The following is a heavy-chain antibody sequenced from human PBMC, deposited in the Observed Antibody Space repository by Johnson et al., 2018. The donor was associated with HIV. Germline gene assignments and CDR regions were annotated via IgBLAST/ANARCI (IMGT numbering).Heavy chain of an antibody. CDR1: GFTFSNYG. D-gene: IGHD2-15*01. V-gene: IGHV3-30*03. CDR3: ARALRVVVVAATFDAFDI. J-gene: IGHJ3*02. CDR2: ISYDGSNK. Sequence: QVQLVEFGGGVVQPGRSLRLSCAASGFTFSNYGMHWVRQGPGKGLEWVAVISYDGSNKYYADSVKGRFTISRDNSKNTLYLQMNSLRAEDTALYYCARALRVVVVAATFDAFDIWGQGTMVTVSS.